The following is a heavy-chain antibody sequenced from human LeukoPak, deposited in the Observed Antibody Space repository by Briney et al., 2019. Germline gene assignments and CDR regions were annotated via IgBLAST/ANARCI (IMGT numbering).Heavy chain of an antibody. J-gene: IGHJ4*02. Sequence: GGSLRLSCAASGFTFSTSAMHWVRQAPGRGLESVTIMAFDGTDINYIDSVKGRFTISRDNSKNTLYLEMNSLRTEDTAVYYCVRDARGSLDYWGQGTLVTVSS. CDR3: VRDARGSLDY. CDR2: MAFDGTDI. V-gene: IGHV3-30-3*01. CDR1: GFTFSTSA.